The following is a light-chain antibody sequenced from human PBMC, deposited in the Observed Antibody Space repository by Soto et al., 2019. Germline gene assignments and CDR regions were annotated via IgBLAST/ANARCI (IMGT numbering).Light chain of an antibody. CDR1: QSVDIN. V-gene: IGKV3-15*01. Sequence: EIVLTQSPATLSVSPGEIVTLSCRASQSVDINLVWYQQKPGQAPRLLIYGASTRATDMSGTFSGRGSGTEFTLTISNVRPEDFAVYYCQQYRSWPRTFGKGTKVDIK. CDR3: QQYRSWPRT. J-gene: IGKJ1*01. CDR2: GAS.